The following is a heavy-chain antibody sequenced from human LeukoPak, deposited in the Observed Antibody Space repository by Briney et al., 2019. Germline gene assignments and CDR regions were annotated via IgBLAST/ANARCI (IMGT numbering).Heavy chain of an antibody. D-gene: IGHD6-19*01. CDR3: ARGGGSGWYEKIWFDP. CDR2: VYYSGTT. J-gene: IGHJ5*02. CDR1: GGSISTYF. Sequence: SETLSLTCTVSGGSISTYFWSWIRQPPGKGLEWIGYVYYSGTTNYNPSLKSRVTLSVDTSKNQFSLRLTSVTAADTAVYYCARGGGSGWYEKIWFDPWGQGTLVTVSS. V-gene: IGHV4-59*01.